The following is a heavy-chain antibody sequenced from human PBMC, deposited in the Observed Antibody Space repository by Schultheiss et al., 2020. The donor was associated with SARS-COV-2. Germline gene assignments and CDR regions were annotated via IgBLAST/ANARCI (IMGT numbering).Heavy chain of an antibody. V-gene: IGHV1-18*01. Sequence: ASVKVSCKASGYTFTSYGISWVRQAPGQGLEWMGWINPNSGGTNYAQKFQGRVTITADESTSTAYMELRSLRSDDTAVYYCARDCSSTSCYTRAFDIWGQGTMVTVSS. D-gene: IGHD2-2*02. CDR1: GYTFTSYG. J-gene: IGHJ3*02. CDR2: INPNSGGT. CDR3: ARDCSSTSCYTRAFDI.